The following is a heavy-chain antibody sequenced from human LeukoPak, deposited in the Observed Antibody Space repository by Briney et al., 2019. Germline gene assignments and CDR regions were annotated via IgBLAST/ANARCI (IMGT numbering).Heavy chain of an antibody. CDR2: IYHSGST. J-gene: IGHJ6*03. CDR1: GGSISSSSYY. V-gene: IGHV4-39*07. Sequence: PSETLSLTCTVSGGSISSSSYYWGWIRQPPGKGLEWIGSIYHSGSTYYNPSLKSRVTISVDTSKNQFSLKLSSVTAADTAVYYCARVQETGYYDSSGWWDYYMDVWGKGTTVTVSS. CDR3: ARVQETGYYDSSGWWDYYMDV. D-gene: IGHD3-22*01.